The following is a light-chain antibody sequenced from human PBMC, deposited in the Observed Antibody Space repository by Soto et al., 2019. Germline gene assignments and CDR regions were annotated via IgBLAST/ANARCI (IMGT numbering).Light chain of an antibody. CDR3: QQYNQWPPRT. V-gene: IGKV3-15*01. Sequence: EIVMTQSPATLSVSPGERATLSCRASQSVSSNLAWYQQKPGQAPTLLIYGASTRATGIPARFSGSGSGTEFTLSISSLQSEDFAIYYCQQYNQWPPRTFGQGTKVEVK. J-gene: IGKJ1*01. CDR1: QSVSSN. CDR2: GAS.